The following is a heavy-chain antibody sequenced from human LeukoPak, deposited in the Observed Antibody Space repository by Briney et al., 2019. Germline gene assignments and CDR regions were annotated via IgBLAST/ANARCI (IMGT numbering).Heavy chain of an antibody. J-gene: IGHJ3*02. D-gene: IGHD6-13*01. CDR1: GGTFSSYA. V-gene: IGHV1-69*13. CDR3: ASQPGYGDAFDI. CDR2: IIPIFGTA. Sequence: SVKVSCKASGGTFSSYAISWVRQAPGQGLEWMGGIIPIFGTANYAQKFQGRVTITADESTSTAYMELSSLRSEDTAVYYCASQPGYGDAFDIWGQGTMVTVSS.